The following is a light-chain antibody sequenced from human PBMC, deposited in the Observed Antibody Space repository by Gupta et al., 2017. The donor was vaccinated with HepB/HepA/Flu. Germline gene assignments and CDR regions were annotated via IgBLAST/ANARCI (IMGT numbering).Light chain of an antibody. Sequence: QSELTQPRSVSGSPGQSVTISCTGTSSDVGGYNYVSWYQQHPGKAPKLMIYDVSKRPSGVPDRFSGSKSGNTASLTISGLQAEDEADYHCCSYAGSYTFVVFGGGTKLTVL. V-gene: IGLV2-11*01. CDR1: SSDVGGYNY. CDR2: DVS. J-gene: IGLJ2*01. CDR3: CSYAGSYTFVV.